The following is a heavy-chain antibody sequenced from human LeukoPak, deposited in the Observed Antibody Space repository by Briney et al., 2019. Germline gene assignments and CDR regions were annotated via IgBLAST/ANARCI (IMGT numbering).Heavy chain of an antibody. CDR2: IKQDGSEK. V-gene: IGHV3-7*01. Sequence: GGSLRLSCAASGFTFSSYWMSWVRQAPGKGLEWVANIKQDGSEKYYVDSVKGRFTISRDNAKNSLYLQMNSLRAEDTAVYYCARDLTYYDSSGFALYYWGQGTLVTVSS. D-gene: IGHD3-22*01. CDR1: GFTFSSYW. J-gene: IGHJ4*02. CDR3: ARDLTYYDSSGFALYY.